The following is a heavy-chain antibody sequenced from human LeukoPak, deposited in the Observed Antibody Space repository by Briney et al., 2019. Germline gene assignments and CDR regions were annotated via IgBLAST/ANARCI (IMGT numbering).Heavy chain of an antibody. Sequence: GASVKVSCKASGGTFSSYAISWVRQAPGQGLGWMGGIIPIFGTANYAQKFQGRVTLTTDESTSTAYMELSSLRSEDTAVYYCARTRMNYYDNPGFDYWGQGTLVTVSS. CDR3: ARTRMNYYDNPGFDY. CDR1: GGTFSSYA. CDR2: IIPIFGTA. V-gene: IGHV1-69*05. J-gene: IGHJ4*02. D-gene: IGHD3-22*01.